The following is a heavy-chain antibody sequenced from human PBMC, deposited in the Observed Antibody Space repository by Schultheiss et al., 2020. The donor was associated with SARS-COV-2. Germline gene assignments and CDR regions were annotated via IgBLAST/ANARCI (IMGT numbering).Heavy chain of an antibody. CDR1: GGSISSGGYY. Sequence: SETLSLTCTVSGGSISSGGYYWSWIRQPPGKGLEWIGYIYYSGSTNYNPSLKSRVTILVVTAKNQFSLRLSSVTAADTAVYYCAQGLVVNGRGAFDIWGQGTMVTVSS. J-gene: IGHJ3*02. D-gene: IGHD2-15*01. V-gene: IGHV4-61*08. CDR3: AQGLVVNGRGAFDI. CDR2: IYYSGST.